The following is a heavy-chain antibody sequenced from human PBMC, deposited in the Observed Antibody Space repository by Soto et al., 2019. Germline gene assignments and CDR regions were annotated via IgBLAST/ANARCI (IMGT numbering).Heavy chain of an antibody. D-gene: IGHD1-20*01. Sequence: GGSLRLSCAASGFTFSSYAMSWVRQAPGKGLEWVSAISGSGGSTYYADSVKGRFTISRDNSKNTLYLQMNSLRAEDTAVYYCAKVTYNWNDVPWFDPWGQGTLVTVSS. J-gene: IGHJ5*02. CDR1: GFTFSSYA. CDR2: ISGSGGST. V-gene: IGHV3-23*01. CDR3: AKVTYNWNDVPWFDP.